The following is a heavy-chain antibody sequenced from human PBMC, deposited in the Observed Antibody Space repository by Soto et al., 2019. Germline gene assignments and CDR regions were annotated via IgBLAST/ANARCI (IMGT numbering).Heavy chain of an antibody. Sequence: PGGSLRLSCAASGFTFSSYGMHWVRRAPGKGLEWVAVISYDGSNKYYADSVKGRFTISRDNSKNTLYLQMNSLRAEDTAVYYCARDSKPAYDFWSGPISGPIDYWGQGTLVTVSS. CDR3: ARDSKPAYDFWSGPISGPIDY. CDR1: GFTFSSYG. J-gene: IGHJ4*02. V-gene: IGHV3-30*03. CDR2: ISYDGSNK. D-gene: IGHD3-3*01.